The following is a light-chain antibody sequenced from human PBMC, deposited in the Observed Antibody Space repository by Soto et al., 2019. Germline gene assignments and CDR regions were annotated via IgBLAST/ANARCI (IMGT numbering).Light chain of an antibody. V-gene: IGKV1-12*01. CDR2: AAS. CDR1: QGLVSW. J-gene: IGKJ4*01. Sequence: DIQVTQSPSSVSASVGDRVTITCRASQGLVSWLAWYQQKPGKAPKLLIYAASSFQSGVPSRFSGSGSGPDFTLSISSLQTEDFATYYCQQTSSFPLTFGGGTKVEIK. CDR3: QQTSSFPLT.